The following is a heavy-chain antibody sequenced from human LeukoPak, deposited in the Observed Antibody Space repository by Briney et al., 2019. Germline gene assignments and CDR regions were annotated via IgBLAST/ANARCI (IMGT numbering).Heavy chain of an antibody. D-gene: IGHD4-17*01. J-gene: IGHJ4*02. Sequence: GASVKVSCKVSGYTLTELSMHWVRQAPGQGLEWMGWINTNTGNPTYAQGFTGRFVFSLDTSVSTAYLQISSLKAEDTAVYYCTDHGFYGDYGGYWGQGTLVTVSS. CDR1: GYTLTELS. CDR3: TDHGFYGDYGGY. CDR2: INTNTGNP. V-gene: IGHV7-4-1*02.